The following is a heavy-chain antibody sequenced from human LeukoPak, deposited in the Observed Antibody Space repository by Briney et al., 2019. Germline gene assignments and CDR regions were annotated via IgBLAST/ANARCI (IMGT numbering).Heavy chain of an antibody. CDR3: AKRDYYDSSGYFPLFDY. CDR2: ISGDAVTI. CDR1: GFTFSSYA. V-gene: IGHV3-23*01. D-gene: IGHD3-22*01. Sequence: GGSLRLSCAASGFTFSSYAMAWVRQAPGKGLEWVSGISGDAVTIYYADSVKGRFTISRDNSKNTLYLQMSSLRAEDTAVYYCAKRDYYDSSGYFPLFDYWGQGTLVAVSS. J-gene: IGHJ4*02.